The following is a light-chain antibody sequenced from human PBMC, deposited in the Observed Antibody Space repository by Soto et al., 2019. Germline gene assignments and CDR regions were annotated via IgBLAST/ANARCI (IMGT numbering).Light chain of an antibody. J-gene: IGKJ2*01. CDR3: QQSYSSPQMYT. Sequence: DIQMTQSPSSLSASVGDRVTITCRASQRISNSLTWYQQKPGKAPDLLIYAASNLQSGVPSRFSGSGSGTDFTLTISSLQPEDFATYYCQQSYSSPQMYTFGQGTKLEIK. CDR2: AAS. CDR1: QRISNS. V-gene: IGKV1-39*01.